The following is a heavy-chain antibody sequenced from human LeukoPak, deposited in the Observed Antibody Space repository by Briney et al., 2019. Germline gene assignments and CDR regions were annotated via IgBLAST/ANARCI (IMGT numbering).Heavy chain of an antibody. CDR3: ARRPSILYYYYGMDV. CDR1: GGSISSSSYY. V-gene: IGHV4-39*01. Sequence: SETLSLTCTVSGGSISSSSYYWGWIRQPPGKGLEWIGSIYYSGSTYYNPSLKSRVTISVDTSKNQFSLKLSSVTAADTAVYYCARRPSILYYYYGMDVWGQGTTVTVSS. J-gene: IGHJ6*02. CDR2: IYYSGST. D-gene: IGHD2-2*02.